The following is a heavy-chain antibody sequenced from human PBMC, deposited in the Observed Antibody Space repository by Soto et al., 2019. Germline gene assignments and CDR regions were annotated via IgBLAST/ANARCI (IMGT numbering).Heavy chain of an antibody. J-gene: IGHJ4*02. CDR3: AREGSSWLDY. V-gene: IGHV3-30-3*01. CDR1: GFTFSSYA. D-gene: IGHD6-13*01. Sequence: GGSLRLSCAASGFTFSSYAMHWVRQAPGKGLEWVAVISYDGSNKYYADSVKGRFTISRDNSKNTLYLQMNSLRAEDTAVYYCAREGSSWLDYWGQGTLVTVSS. CDR2: ISYDGSNK.